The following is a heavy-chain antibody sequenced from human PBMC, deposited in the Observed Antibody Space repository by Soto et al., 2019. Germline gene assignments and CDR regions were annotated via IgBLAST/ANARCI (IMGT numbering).Heavy chain of an antibody. CDR1: GFTFSSYA. J-gene: IGHJ6*02. Sequence: GGSLRLSCAASGFTFSSYAMHWVRQAPGKGLEWVAVISYDGSNKYYADSVKGRFTISRDNSKNTLYLQMNSLRAEDTAVYYCARAPYGDYGDYYYGMDVWGQGTTVTVSS. CDR3: ARAPYGDYGDYYYGMDV. CDR2: ISYDGSNK. V-gene: IGHV3-30-3*01. D-gene: IGHD4-17*01.